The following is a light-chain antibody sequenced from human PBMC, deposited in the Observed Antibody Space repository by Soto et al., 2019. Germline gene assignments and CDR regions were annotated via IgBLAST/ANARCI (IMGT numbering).Light chain of an antibody. J-gene: IGKJ3*01. Sequence: DIQLTQSPSSVSASVGDRITITCRASQGVSNWLAWYRQKPGRAPNLLIYATSSLHSGVPSRFSGSGSGTDFTLTISSLQAEDFATYYCQQAGSFPLTFGPGTKLYIK. CDR1: QGVSNW. V-gene: IGKV1-12*01. CDR3: QQAGSFPLT. CDR2: ATS.